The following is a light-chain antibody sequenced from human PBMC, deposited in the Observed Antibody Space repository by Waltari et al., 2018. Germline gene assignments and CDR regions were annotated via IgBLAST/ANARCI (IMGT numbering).Light chain of an antibody. Sequence: DIQMTQSPSSLSASVGDRVTITCRASQSISSYLNWYQQKPGKAPKLLIYAASSLQSGVPSMFSGSGSGRDFTLTISSLQPEDFATYYCQQSYSTPIFTSGPGTKVDIK. CDR3: QQSYSTPIFT. V-gene: IGKV1-39*01. CDR2: AAS. J-gene: IGKJ3*01. CDR1: QSISSY.